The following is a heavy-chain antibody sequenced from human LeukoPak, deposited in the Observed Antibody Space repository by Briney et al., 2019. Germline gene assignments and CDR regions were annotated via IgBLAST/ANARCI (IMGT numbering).Heavy chain of an antibody. Sequence: GGSLRLPCAASGFTLKNFIISWVRQAPGKGLEWVSTISGGDDTTFYADSVKGRFTISRDNSRNTVFLDMKSLRADDSATYFCAKEKWADWGQGTLVTVSS. D-gene: IGHD2-8*01. CDR3: AKEKWAD. CDR1: GFTLKNFI. J-gene: IGHJ4*02. CDR2: ISGGDDTT. V-gene: IGHV3-23*01.